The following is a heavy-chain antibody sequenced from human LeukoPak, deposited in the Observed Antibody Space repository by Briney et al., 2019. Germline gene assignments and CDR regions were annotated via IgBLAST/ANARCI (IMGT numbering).Heavy chain of an antibody. J-gene: IGHJ4*02. V-gene: IGHV3-7*01. Sequence: GGSLSLSCAASGFTFSYYWMSWVRQAPGKGLEWVASINQEGSDKHYADSVKGRFTISRDNAKNSLYLQMNSLRAEDTALYYCGRDTAVAHLYAYWGQGALVTVSS. D-gene: IGHD6-19*01. CDR1: GFTFSYYW. CDR3: GRDTAVAHLYAY. CDR2: INQEGSDK.